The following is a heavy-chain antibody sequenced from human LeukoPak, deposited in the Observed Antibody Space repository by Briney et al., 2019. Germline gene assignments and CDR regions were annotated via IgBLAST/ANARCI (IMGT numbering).Heavy chain of an antibody. D-gene: IGHD3-22*01. J-gene: IGHJ1*01. Sequence: PSETLSLTCTVSGGSISSYYWSWIRQPPGKGLEWIGHIYYSGSTNYNPSLKSRVTISVDTSKNQFSLKLSSVTAADTAVYYCAGRTYDSSGLQHWGQGTLVTVSS. CDR3: AGRTYDSSGLQH. CDR2: IYYSGST. CDR1: GGSISSYY. V-gene: IGHV4-59*01.